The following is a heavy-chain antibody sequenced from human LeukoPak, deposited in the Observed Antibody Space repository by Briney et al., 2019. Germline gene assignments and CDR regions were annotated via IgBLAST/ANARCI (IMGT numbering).Heavy chain of an antibody. V-gene: IGHV1-18*01. CDR1: GYTFTSYG. CDR3: AGTMGRDDAFDI. Sequence: ASVKVSCKASGYTFTSYGISWVRQAPGQGLEWMGWISAYNGNTNYAQRLQGRVTMTTDTSTSTAYMELRSLRSDDTAVYYCAGTMGRDDAFDIRGQGTMVTVSS. J-gene: IGHJ3*02. CDR2: ISAYNGNT. D-gene: IGHD3-10*01.